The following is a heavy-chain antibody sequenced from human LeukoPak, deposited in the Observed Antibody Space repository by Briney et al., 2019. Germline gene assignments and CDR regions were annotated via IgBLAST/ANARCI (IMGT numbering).Heavy chain of an antibody. Sequence: ASVKVSCKASGYTFTSYYIYWVRQAPGQGLEWMGMINPSGGGTRYPQKFQGRVTMTRDTSTSTVYMELSSLRSEDTAAYYCARAHPPTGYCSSVACYRGSEYFQHWGQGTLVTVSS. D-gene: IGHD2-2*02. CDR2: INPSGGGT. J-gene: IGHJ1*01. V-gene: IGHV1-46*01. CDR3: ARAHPPTGYCSSVACYRGSEYFQH. CDR1: GYTFTSYY.